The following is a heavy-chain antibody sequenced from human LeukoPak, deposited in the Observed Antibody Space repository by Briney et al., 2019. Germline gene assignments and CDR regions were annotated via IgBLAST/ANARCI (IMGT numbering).Heavy chain of an antibody. CDR3: ARVSMGYECPASFDY. CDR2: IYYSGST. J-gene: IGHJ4*02. D-gene: IGHD5-12*01. Sequence: SETLSLTCTVSGGSVSSGSYYWSWIRQPPGKGLEWIGYIYYSGSTNYNPSLKSRVTISVDTSKNQFSLKLSSVTAADTAVYYCARVSMGYECPASFDYWGQGTLVTVSS. CDR1: GGSVSSGSYY. V-gene: IGHV4-61*01.